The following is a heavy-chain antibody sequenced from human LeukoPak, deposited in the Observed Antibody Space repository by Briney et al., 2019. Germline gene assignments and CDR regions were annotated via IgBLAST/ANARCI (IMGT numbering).Heavy chain of an antibody. CDR3: ARGYSGSYWVNYYYYYYMDV. CDR2: INPNSGNT. J-gene: IGHJ6*03. D-gene: IGHD1-26*01. V-gene: IGHV1-8*02. CDR1: GYTFTGYY. Sequence: GASVKVSCKASGYTFTGYYMHWVRQAPGQGLEWMGWINPNSGNTGYAQKFQGRVTMTRNTSISTAYMELSSLRSEDTAVYYCARGYSGSYWVNYYYYYYMDVWGKGTTVTVSS.